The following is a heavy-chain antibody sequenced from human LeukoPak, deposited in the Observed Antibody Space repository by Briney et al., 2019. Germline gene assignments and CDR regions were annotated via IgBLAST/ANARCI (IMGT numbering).Heavy chain of an antibody. V-gene: IGHV1-18*01. Sequence: GASVKVSCKASGYTFTSYGISWVRQAPGQGLEWMGWISAYNGNTNYAQKLQGRVTMTTDTSTSTAYMELRSLRSDDTAVYYCARDHWRYCSGGSCYSTARDAFDIWGQGTMVTVSS. CDR3: ARDHWRYCSGGSCYSTARDAFDI. CDR1: GYTFTSYG. D-gene: IGHD2-15*01. J-gene: IGHJ3*02. CDR2: ISAYNGNT.